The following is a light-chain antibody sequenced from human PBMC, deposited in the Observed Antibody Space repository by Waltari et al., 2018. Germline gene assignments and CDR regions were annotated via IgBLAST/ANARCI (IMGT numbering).Light chain of an antibody. CDR1: GPNIGNKY. CDR2: DDN. CDR3: GTWDNSLNGGV. J-gene: IGLJ2*01. Sequence: QSVLTQPPSVSAAPGQKVTISCSGSGPNIGNKYVSWYQQFPGTVPKLLIYDDNKRPSGIPDRFSGSKSGTSATLGITGLQTGDEADYYCGTWDNSLNGGVFGGGTKLTVL. V-gene: IGLV1-51*01.